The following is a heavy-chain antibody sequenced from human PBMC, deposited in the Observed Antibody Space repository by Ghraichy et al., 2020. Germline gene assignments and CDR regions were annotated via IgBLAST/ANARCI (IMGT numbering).Heavy chain of an antibody. Sequence: GESLNISCAASGFTFSSYAMSWVRQSPGKRLEWVSAITGNGESTFYADSVKGRFTISRDTSKNMLYMLMSSLRAEDTAVYYCAKVHRYSSAWYGGRAIDAFDIWGRGTMVTVSS. V-gene: IGHV3-23*01. CDR2: ITGNGEST. J-gene: IGHJ3*02. CDR1: GFTFSSYA. CDR3: AKVHRYSSAWYGGRAIDAFDI. D-gene: IGHD6-19*01.